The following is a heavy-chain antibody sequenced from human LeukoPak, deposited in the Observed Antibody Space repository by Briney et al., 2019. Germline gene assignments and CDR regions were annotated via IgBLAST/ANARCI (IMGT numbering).Heavy chain of an antibody. J-gene: IGHJ4*02. V-gene: IGHV1-69*06. CDR2: IIPIFGTA. D-gene: IGHD4-17*01. Sequence: ASVKVSCKASGGTFSSYAISWVRQAPGQGLDWMGGIIPIFGTANYAQKFQGRVTITADKPTSTAYMELTSLRSEDTAVYYCARARMTTVTTGAFDYWGQGTLVTVSS. CDR3: ARARMTTVTTGAFDY. CDR1: GGTFSSYA.